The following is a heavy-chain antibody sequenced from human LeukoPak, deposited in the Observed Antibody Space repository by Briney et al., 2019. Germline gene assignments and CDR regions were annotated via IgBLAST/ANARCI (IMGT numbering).Heavy chain of an antibody. V-gene: IGHV3-11*04. D-gene: IGHD6-6*01. CDR3: ARENEYSSSYYFDY. Sequence: GGSLRLSCAASGFTFSDYYMSWVRQAPGKGLEWVSYISSSGSTIHYADSVRGRFTISRDNSKNTLYLQMNSLRAEDTAVYYCARENEYSSSYYFDYWGQGTLVTVSS. CDR2: ISSSGSTI. CDR1: GFTFSDYY. J-gene: IGHJ4*02.